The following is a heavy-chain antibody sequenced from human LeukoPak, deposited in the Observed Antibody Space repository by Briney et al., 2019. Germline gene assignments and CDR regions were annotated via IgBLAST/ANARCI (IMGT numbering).Heavy chain of an antibody. V-gene: IGHV5-51*01. Sequence: GESLKISCKGSGYSFTSYWIGWVRQMPGKGLEWMGIIYPGDSDTRYSPSFQGQVTISAGKSISTAYLQWSSLKASDTAMYYCARSQASIGSSTSCYDPWGQGTLVTVSS. D-gene: IGHD2-2*01. CDR2: IYPGDSDT. J-gene: IGHJ5*02. CDR3: ARSQASIGSSTSCYDP. CDR1: GYSFTSYW.